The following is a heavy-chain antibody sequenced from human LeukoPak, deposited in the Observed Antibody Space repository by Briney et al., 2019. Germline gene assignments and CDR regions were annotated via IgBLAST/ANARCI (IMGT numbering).Heavy chain of an antibody. V-gene: IGHV4-59*12. CDR1: GGSISSYY. CDR3: ARGAKYYYDSPLDY. D-gene: IGHD3-22*01. J-gene: IGHJ4*02. CDR2: IYYSGST. Sequence: PSETLSLTCTVSGGSISSYYWSWIRQPPGKGLEWIGYIYYSGSTNYNPSLKSRVTISVDTSKNQFSLKLSSVTAADTAVYYCARGAKYYYDSPLDYWGQGTLVTVSS.